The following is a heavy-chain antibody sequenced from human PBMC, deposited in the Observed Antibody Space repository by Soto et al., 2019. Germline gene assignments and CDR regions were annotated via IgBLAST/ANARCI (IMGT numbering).Heavy chain of an antibody. CDR1: GGSISGYY. CDR3: ARDYNSRWSGAFGI. CDR2: IYTSGST. D-gene: IGHD2-15*01. Sequence: PSETLSLTCTVYGGSISGYYWSWIRQPAGKGLEWIGHIYTSGSTNYNPSLKSRVTISVDTSKNQFSLKLSSVTAADTAVYYCARDYNSRWSGAFGIWGQGTMVTVSS. J-gene: IGHJ3*02. V-gene: IGHV4-4*07.